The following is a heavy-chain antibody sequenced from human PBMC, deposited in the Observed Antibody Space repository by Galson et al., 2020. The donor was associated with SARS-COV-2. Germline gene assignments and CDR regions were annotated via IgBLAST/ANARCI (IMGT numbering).Heavy chain of an antibody. V-gene: IGHV3-33*06. CDR1: GFTFSSYG. Sequence: QLGESLKISCAASGFTFSSYGMHWVRQAPAKGLEWVAVIWYDGSNKYYADSVKGRFTISRDNSKNTLYLQMNSLRAKDTAVYYCAKEKLVYVDYWGQGTLVTVSS. D-gene: IGHD6-13*01. CDR3: AKEKLVYVDY. J-gene: IGHJ4*02. CDR2: IWYDGSNK.